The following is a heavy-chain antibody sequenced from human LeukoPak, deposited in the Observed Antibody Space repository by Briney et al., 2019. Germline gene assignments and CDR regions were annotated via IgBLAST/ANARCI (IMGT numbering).Heavy chain of an antibody. D-gene: IGHD4-23*01. CDR3: ARHPGKVTNDWYFDL. J-gene: IGHJ2*01. V-gene: IGHV1-2*02. CDR1: GYTFTGYY. CDR2: INPNSGGT. Sequence: ASVKVSCKASGYTFTGYYMHWVRQAPGQGLEWMGWINPNSGGTNYAQKFQGRVTMTRDTSITTAYMELSSLSSHDPPVYYCARHPGKVTNDWYFDLWGRGTLVTVSS.